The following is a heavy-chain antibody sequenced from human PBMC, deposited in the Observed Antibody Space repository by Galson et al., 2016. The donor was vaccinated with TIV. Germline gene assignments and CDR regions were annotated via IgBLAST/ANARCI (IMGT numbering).Heavy chain of an antibody. CDR1: GFSLPTTGVG. Sequence: PALVKPPQTLTLTCTFSGFSLPTTGVGVGWIRQPPGKALEWLALIYWDDDKRYSPSLKSRLTITKDTSRNQVVLTMANMDPGDTATYHCAHRRAIPAAGGAHDYWGQGTLVTVSS. D-gene: IGHD6-13*01. V-gene: IGHV2-5*02. CDR3: AHRRAIPAAGGAHDY. CDR2: IYWDDDK. J-gene: IGHJ4*02.